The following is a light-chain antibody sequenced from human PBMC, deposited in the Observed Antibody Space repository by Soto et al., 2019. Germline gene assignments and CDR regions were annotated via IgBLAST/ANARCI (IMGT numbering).Light chain of an antibody. CDR1: RSMSCN. V-gene: IGKV3-15*01. J-gene: IGKJ4*01. CDR2: GAF. CDR3: QQYKNWPPLT. Sequence: EIVMTQSPATLSVSPGETATLSCRGSRSMSCNLAWYQQKPGQGPRLLIYGAFTRATGIPARFSGSGSGTDFTLTISSLQSEDFAVYYCQQYKNWPPLTFGGGTKVEIK.